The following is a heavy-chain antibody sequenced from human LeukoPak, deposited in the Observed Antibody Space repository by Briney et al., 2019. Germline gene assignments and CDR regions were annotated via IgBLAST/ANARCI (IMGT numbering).Heavy chain of an antibody. CDR3: ARAEVVPAAGGMDV. CDR2: INHSGST. J-gene: IGHJ6*04. V-gene: IGHV4-34*01. Sequence: SETLSLTCAVYGGSFSGYYWSWIRRPPGKGLEWIGEINHSGSTNYNPSLKSRVTISVDTSKNQFSLKLSSVTAADTAVYYCARAEVVPAAGGMDVWGKGTTVTVSS. D-gene: IGHD2-2*01. CDR1: GGSFSGYY.